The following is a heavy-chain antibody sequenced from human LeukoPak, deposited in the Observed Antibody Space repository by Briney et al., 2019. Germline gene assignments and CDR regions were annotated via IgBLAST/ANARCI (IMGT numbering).Heavy chain of an antibody. V-gene: IGHV4-39*07. D-gene: IGHD6-19*01. CDR3: AGERGEEYSSGWYKRNYFDN. CDR2: GDYSGGT. J-gene: IGHJ4*02. Sequence: PSEALSLTCTVSGDSFSSVTDYWAWIRQPPGKGLEWIASGDYSGGTYYNPSLESRVAISADMSKNQFSLKLTSVTGADTAVYYCAGERGEEYSSGWYKRNYFDNWGQGIRVTVSS. CDR1: GDSFSSVTDY.